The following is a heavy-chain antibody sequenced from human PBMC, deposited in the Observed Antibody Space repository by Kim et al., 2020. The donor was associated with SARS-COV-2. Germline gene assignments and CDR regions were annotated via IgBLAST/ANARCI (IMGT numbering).Heavy chain of an antibody. CDR3: ARGPRYYYASSGYYLDY. V-gene: IGHV4-34*01. CDR2: INHSGST. D-gene: IGHD3-22*01. Sequence: SETLSLTCAVYGGSFSGYYWSWIRQPPGKGLEWIGEINHSGSTNYNPSLKSRVTTSLDTYNNQFSLKLSSVIAADTAVYYCARGPRYYYASSGYYLDYWG. CDR1: GGSFSGYY. J-gene: IGHJ4*01.